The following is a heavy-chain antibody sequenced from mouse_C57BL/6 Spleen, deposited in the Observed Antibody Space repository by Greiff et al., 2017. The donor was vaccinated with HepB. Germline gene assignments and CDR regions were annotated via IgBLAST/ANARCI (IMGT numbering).Heavy chain of an antibody. D-gene: IGHD4-1*01. J-gene: IGHJ2*01. CDR3: ARLTDFDY. V-gene: IGHV1-42*01. Sequence: VQLKESGPELVKPGASVKISCKASGYSFTGYYMNWVKQSPEKSLEWIGEINPSTGGTTYNQKFKAKATLTVDKSSSTAYMQLKSLTSEDSAVYYCARLTDFDYWGQGTTLTVSS. CDR1: GYSFTGYY. CDR2: INPSTGGT.